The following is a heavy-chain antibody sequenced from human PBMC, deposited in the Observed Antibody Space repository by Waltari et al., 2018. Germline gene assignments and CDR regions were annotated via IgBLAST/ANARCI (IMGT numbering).Heavy chain of an antibody. CDR3: AKEFYDILTGYYGGFDY. Sequence: EVQLLESGGGLVQPGGSLRLSCAASGFTFSSYAMSWVRQAPGKGLEWVSAISGSGGSTYYADSVKGRFTISRDNSKNTLYLQMNSLRAEDTAVYYCAKEFYDILTGYYGGFDYWGQGTLVTVSS. CDR2: ISGSGGST. CDR1: GFTFSSYA. D-gene: IGHD3-9*01. J-gene: IGHJ4*02. V-gene: IGHV3-23*01.